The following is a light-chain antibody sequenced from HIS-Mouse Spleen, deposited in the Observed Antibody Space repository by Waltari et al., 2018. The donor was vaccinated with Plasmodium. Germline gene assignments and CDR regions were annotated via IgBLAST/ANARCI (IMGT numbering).Light chain of an antibody. J-gene: IGLJ3*02. Sequence: SYELTQPPSVSVSPGQKARITCSGDAFPKKYAYWYQQKSGQAPVLVSYEDSKRPSGIPGIFSGSSAGTMATLTISGGQVEDEADYYCYSTDSSGNHRVFGGGTKLTVL. CDR3: YSTDSSGNHRV. V-gene: IGLV3-10*01. CDR1: AFPKKY. CDR2: EDS.